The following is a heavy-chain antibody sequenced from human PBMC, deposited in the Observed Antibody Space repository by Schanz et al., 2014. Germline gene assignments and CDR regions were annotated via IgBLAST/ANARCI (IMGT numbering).Heavy chain of an antibody. CDR2: IGGSGDST. CDR3: ARDGDFDY. CDR1: GFTFSTYA. Sequence: EVQLLESGGALVQPGGSLRLSCSASGFTFSTYAMSWVRQAPGKGLEWVSGIGGSGDSTHYADSVKGRFIISRDNAKNSLYLQMNSLRAEDTAVYYCARDGDFDYWGQGTLVTVSS. J-gene: IGHJ4*02. V-gene: IGHV3-23*01.